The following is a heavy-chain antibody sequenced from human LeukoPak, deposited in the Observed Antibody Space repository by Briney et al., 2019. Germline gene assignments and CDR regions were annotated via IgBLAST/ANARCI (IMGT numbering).Heavy chain of an antibody. CDR3: AREYYYGSGNYYNRIDY. CDR1: GYTFTGYY. CDR2: INPNSGGT. Sequence: ASVKVSCKASGYTFTGYYMHWVRHAPGQGLEWMGWINPNSGGTNYAQKFQGRVTMTRDTSISTAYMELSRLRSDDTAVYYCAREYYYGSGNYYNRIDYWGQGTLVTVSS. D-gene: IGHD3-10*01. V-gene: IGHV1-2*02. J-gene: IGHJ4*02.